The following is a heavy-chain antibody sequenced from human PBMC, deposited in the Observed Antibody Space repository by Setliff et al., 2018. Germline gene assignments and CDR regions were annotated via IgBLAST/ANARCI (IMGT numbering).Heavy chain of an antibody. CDR2: ISYDGSNK. CDR3: VRDRWKVIVNRGDDAFDL. V-gene: IGHV3-30*03. CDR1: GFTFSSYG. J-gene: IGHJ3*01. Sequence: PGESLKISCAASGFTFSSYGMHWVRQAPGKGLEWVAVISYDGSNKYYADSVKGRFTISRDNSKNTLYLQMNSLRGEDTAVYYCVRDRWKVIVNRGDDAFDLWGQGAMVTVSS. D-gene: IGHD3-22*01.